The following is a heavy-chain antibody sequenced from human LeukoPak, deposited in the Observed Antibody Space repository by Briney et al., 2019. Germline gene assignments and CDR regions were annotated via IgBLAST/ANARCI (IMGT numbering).Heavy chain of an antibody. V-gene: IGHV4-31*03. CDR1: GGSISSGGYY. Sequence: SETLSLTCTVSGGSISSGGYYWSWIRPHPGKGLEWMGYIYNSGSTYHNPSLKSRVTISVDTSKNQFSLKLSSVTAADTAVYYCARVSEQQLGLFEYWGQGTLVTVSS. CDR3: ARVSEQQLGLFEY. D-gene: IGHD6-13*01. CDR2: IYNSGST. J-gene: IGHJ4*02.